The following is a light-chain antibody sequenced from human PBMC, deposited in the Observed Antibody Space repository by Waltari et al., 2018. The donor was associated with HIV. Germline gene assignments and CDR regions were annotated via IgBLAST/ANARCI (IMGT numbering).Light chain of an antibody. CDR3: AAWDDSLSGPV. CDR2: RSN. CDR1: SSNIGNNY. V-gene: IGLV1-47*01. Sequence: QSVLTQPPSASGTPGQRVTISCSGSSSNIGNNYVFWYHQLPGTAPKLLLYRSNQRPSGGPDRCSGSKSGTSASLAISGLRAEDEADYYCAAWDDSLSGPVFGGGTKLTVL. J-gene: IGLJ3*02.